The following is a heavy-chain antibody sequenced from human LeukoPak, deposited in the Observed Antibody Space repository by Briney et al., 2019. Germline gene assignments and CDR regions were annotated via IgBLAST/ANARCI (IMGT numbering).Heavy chain of an antibody. CDR1: GYTFSSYG. CDR3: AKVFGWELLQGY. D-gene: IGHD1-26*01. Sequence: GGSLRLSCAASGYTFSSYGVSWVRQAPGKGLEWVSAISGSGGSTYYADSVKGRFTISRDNSKNTLYLQMNSLRAEDTAVYYCAKVFGWELLQGYWGQGTLVTVSS. J-gene: IGHJ4*02. V-gene: IGHV3-23*01. CDR2: ISGSGGST.